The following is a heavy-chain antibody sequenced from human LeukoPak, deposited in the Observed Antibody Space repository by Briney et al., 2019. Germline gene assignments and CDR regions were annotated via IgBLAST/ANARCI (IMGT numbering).Heavy chain of an antibody. CDR2: IIPIFGTA. V-gene: IGHV1-69*05. D-gene: IGHD2-15*01. CDR3: AAQWSPTTYWFDP. J-gene: IGHJ5*02. Sequence: SVKVSCKASGGTFSSYAISWVRQAPGQGLEWMGGIIPIFGTANYAQKFQGRVTITTDESTSTAYMELSSLRSEDTAVYYCAAQWSPTTYWFDPWGQGTLSPSPQ. CDR1: GGTFSSYA.